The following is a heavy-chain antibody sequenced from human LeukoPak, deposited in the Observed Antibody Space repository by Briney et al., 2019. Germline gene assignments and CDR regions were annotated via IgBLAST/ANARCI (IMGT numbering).Heavy chain of an antibody. CDR2: MNPNSGNT. Sequence: GASVKVSCKASGYTFTSYGINWVRQATGQGLEWMGWMNPNSGNTGYAQKFQGRVTITRNTSISTAYMELSSLRSEDTAVYYCARGPWWHYFDYWGQGTLVTVSS. D-gene: IGHD2-15*01. CDR3: ARGPWWHYFDY. CDR1: GYTFTSYG. V-gene: IGHV1-8*03. J-gene: IGHJ4*02.